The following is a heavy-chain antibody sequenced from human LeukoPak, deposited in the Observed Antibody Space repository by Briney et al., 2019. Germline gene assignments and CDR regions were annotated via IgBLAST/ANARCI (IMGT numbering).Heavy chain of an antibody. J-gene: IGHJ4*02. Sequence: SETLSLTCAVYGGSFSGYYWSWIRQPPGKGLEWIGEINHSGSTNYNPSLKSRVTISVDTSKNQFSLKLSSVTAADTAVYYCARRTGRNYYDSSGYTYFDYWGQGTPVTVSS. D-gene: IGHD3-22*01. V-gene: IGHV4-34*01. CDR3: ARRTGRNYYDSSGYTYFDY. CDR2: INHSGST. CDR1: GGSFSGYY.